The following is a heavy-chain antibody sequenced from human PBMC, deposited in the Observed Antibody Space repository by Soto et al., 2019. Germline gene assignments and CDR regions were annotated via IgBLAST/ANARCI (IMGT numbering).Heavy chain of an antibody. CDR1: GYAFSSYA. Sequence: ASVKVSCKASGYAFSSYAMHWVRQAPGQSLEWMGWINIGSGNTEYSQNFQDRITITRDASASTVYMELSGLRSEDTAVYYCVKGEYYYDGSAYYPFDYWGQGRMVTVSS. CDR3: VKGEYYYDGSAYYPFDY. D-gene: IGHD3-22*01. CDR2: INIGSGNT. V-gene: IGHV1-3*04. J-gene: IGHJ4*02.